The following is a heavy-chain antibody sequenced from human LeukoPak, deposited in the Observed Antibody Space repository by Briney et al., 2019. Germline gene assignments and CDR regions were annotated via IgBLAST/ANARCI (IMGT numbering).Heavy chain of an antibody. Sequence: GESLKISCKGSGYRFTSYWIGWVRQMSGKGLEWMGIIYPGDPDTRYSPSFQGQVAISDDKSITTVYLQWSSLKASDTAMYYCARVATAMPNASDIWGQGTMVTVPS. CDR2: IYPGDPDT. D-gene: IGHD5-18*01. CDR3: ARVATAMPNASDI. V-gene: IGHV5-51*01. J-gene: IGHJ3*02. CDR1: GYRFTSYW.